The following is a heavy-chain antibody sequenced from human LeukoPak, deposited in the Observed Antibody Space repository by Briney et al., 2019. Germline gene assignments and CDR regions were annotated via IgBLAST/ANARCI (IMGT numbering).Heavy chain of an antibody. CDR3: ARIMATPLGYFDY. Sequence: SETLSLTCTVSGGSISSYYWSWIRQPPGKGLEWIGYIYYSGSTNYNPSLKSRVTISVDTPKNQFSLKLSSVTAADTAVYYCARIMATPLGYFDYWGQGTLVTVSS. D-gene: IGHD5-12*01. J-gene: IGHJ4*02. V-gene: IGHV4-59*01. CDR1: GGSISSYY. CDR2: IYYSGST.